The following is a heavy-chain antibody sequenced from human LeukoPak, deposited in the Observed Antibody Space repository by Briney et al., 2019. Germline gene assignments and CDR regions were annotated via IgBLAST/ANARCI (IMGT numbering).Heavy chain of an antibody. J-gene: IGHJ5*02. Sequence: PSETLSLTCTVSGGSISNYYWSWIRQPPGKGLEWIGYMYYSGSTNYNPSLKSRVTISVDTSKNQFSLKLSSVTAADTAVYYCASSTGGWFDPWGQGSLVTVSS. CDR3: ASSTGGWFDP. CDR1: GGSISNYY. CDR2: MYYSGST. D-gene: IGHD3-16*01. V-gene: IGHV4-59*01.